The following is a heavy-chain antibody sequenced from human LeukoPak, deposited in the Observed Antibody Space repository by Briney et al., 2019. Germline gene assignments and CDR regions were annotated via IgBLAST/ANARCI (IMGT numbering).Heavy chain of an antibody. CDR1: GYTFTSYY. V-gene: IGHV1-46*01. D-gene: IGHD3-3*01. J-gene: IGHJ4*02. Sequence: GASVKVSCKASGYTFTSYYMHWVRHAPGQGLGWMGIINPSGGSTSYAQKFQGRVTMTRDMSTSTVYMELSSLRSEDTAVYYCARASEAIFWRPGGFDYWGQGTLVTVSS. CDR3: ARASEAIFWRPGGFDY. CDR2: INPSGGST.